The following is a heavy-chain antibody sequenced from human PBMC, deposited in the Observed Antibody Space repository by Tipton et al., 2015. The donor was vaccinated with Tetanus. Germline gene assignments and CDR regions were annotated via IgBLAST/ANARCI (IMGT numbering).Heavy chain of an antibody. CDR2: VYSSGST. CDR1: SGSIRSYY. CDR3: ARQFFYRTSSLSDYGMDL. Sequence: GLVKPSETLSLTCTVSSGSIRSYYWSWIRQPPGTGLEWIGYVYSSGSTNYNPSLKRRVTISVDTSKNQFSLSLSSVIAADTAVYYCARQFFYRTSSLSDYGMDLWGQGTTVTVSS. J-gene: IGHJ6*02. V-gene: IGHV4-59*08. D-gene: IGHD6-6*01.